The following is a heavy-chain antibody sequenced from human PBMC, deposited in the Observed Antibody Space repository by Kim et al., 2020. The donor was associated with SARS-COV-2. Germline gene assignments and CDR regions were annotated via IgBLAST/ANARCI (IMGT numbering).Heavy chain of an antibody. Sequence: GGSLRLSCAASGFTFSNYGMSWVRQAPGKGLEWVSGISGSGDTTTYADSVKGRFTVSRDNSKNTLYLQMSSLRAEDTAIYYCANRRQPDYWGQGTLVTVSS. CDR2: ISGSGDTT. CDR1: GFTFSNYG. V-gene: IGHV3-23*01. J-gene: IGHJ4*02. CDR3: ANRRQPDY. D-gene: IGHD6-13*01.